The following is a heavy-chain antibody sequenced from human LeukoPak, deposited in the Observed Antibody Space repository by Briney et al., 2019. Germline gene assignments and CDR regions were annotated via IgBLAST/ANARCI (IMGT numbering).Heavy chain of an antibody. CDR2: INHSGST. V-gene: IGHV4-34*01. D-gene: IGHD1-26*01. J-gene: IGHJ4*02. CDR3: ARGLGARDY. Sequence: PSETLSLTCAVYGGSFSGYYWSWIRQPPGKGLEWIGEINHSGSTNYNPSLKSRVTISVDTSKHQFSLKPSSVTAADTAVYYCARGLGARDYWGQGTLVTVSS. CDR1: GGSFSGYY.